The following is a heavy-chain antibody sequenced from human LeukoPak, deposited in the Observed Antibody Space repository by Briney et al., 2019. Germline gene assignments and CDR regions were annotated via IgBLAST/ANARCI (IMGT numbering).Heavy chain of an antibody. CDR1: GGSISSYY. J-gene: IGHJ2*01. Sequence: SETLSLTCTVSGGSISSYYWSWIRQPLGKGLEWIGYIYYSGSTNYNPSLKSRVTISVDTSKNQFSLKLSSVTAADTAVYYCARHRWVPTSWWYFDLWGRGTLVTVSS. V-gene: IGHV4-59*08. CDR2: IYYSGST. D-gene: IGHD1-26*01. CDR3: ARHRWVPTSWWYFDL.